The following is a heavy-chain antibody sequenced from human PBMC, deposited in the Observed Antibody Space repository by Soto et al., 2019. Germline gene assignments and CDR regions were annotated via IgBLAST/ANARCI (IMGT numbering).Heavy chain of an antibody. D-gene: IGHD3-3*01. V-gene: IGHV1-69*13. CDR3: ARDGRITIFGVVIGPERPYGMDV. J-gene: IGHJ6*02. CDR1: GGTFSSYA. CDR2: IIPIFGTA. Sequence: ASVKVSCKASGGTFSSYAISWVRQAPGQGLEWMGGIIPIFGTANYAQKFQGRVTITADESTSTAYMELSSLGSEDTAVYYCARDGRITIFGVVIGPERPYGMDVWGQGTTVTVSS.